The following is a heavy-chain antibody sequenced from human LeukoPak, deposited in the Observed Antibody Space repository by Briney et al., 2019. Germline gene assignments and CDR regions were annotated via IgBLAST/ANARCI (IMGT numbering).Heavy chain of an antibody. D-gene: IGHD3-22*01. CDR3: ASLTGYYCDSSGSSFDAFDI. Sequence: ASVKVSCKASGYTFTGYYMHWVRQAPGQGLEGMGWINPNSGGTNYAQKFQGRVTMTRDTSISTAYMELSRLRTDDTAVYYCASLTGYYCDSSGSSFDAFDIWGQGTMVTVSS. CDR1: GYTFTGYY. V-gene: IGHV1-2*02. CDR2: INPNSGGT. J-gene: IGHJ3*02.